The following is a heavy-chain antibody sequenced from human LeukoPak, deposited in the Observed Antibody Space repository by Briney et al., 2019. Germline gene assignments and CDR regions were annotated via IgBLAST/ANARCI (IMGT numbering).Heavy chain of an antibody. CDR1: GFTFSSYS. Sequence: PGGSLTLSCAASGFTFSSYSMNWVRQAPGKGLEWVSSISSSITYIYYADSVNGRFTISRDNAKNSLYLQMNSPRADDTAVYYCASVGSRYCSGGTCYYFDYWGQGTLVTVSS. V-gene: IGHV3-21*01. CDR2: ISSSITYI. CDR3: ASVGSRYCSGGTCYYFDY. D-gene: IGHD2-15*01. J-gene: IGHJ4*02.